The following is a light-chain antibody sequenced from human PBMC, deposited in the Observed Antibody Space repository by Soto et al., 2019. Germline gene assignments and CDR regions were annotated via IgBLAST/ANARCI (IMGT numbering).Light chain of an antibody. CDR2: LGS. V-gene: IGKV2-28*01. J-gene: IGKJ5*01. CDR1: HSLLHSNGENY. CDR3: MQALQTLT. Sequence: DIVMTRSPLSLTVTPGKPSSVSCRSSHSLLHSNGENYLDWYMQKPGQSPELLIYLGSNRSSGVPDRLSGSGSGTDFTLKISRVEAEDVGVYYCMQALQTLTFGQGTRLEIK.